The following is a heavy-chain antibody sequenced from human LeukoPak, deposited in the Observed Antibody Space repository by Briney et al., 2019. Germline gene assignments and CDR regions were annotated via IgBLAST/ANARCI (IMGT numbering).Heavy chain of an antibody. CDR1: GGTFSSYA. Sequence: GVSVKVSCKASGGTFSSYAISWVRQAPGQGLEWMGGIIPIFGTANYAQKFQGRVTITADESTSTAYMELSSLRSEDTAVYYCARSGANILRFLEWLPGSEDYWGQGTLVTVSS. CDR2: IIPIFGTA. CDR3: ARSGANILRFLEWLPGSEDY. J-gene: IGHJ4*02. D-gene: IGHD3-3*01. V-gene: IGHV1-69*13.